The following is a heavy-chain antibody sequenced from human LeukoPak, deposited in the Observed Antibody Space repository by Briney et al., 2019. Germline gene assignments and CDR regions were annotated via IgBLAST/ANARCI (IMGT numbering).Heavy chain of an antibody. D-gene: IGHD3-16*01. CDR3: ARGEGFDP. V-gene: IGHV3-48*03. Sequence: PGGSLRLSCAASGFTFSSCEMNWVRQAPGKGLEWVSYISSSGSNIYYGDSVKGRFTISRDNAKNSLCLQMNSLRAEDTAVYYCARGEGFDPWGQGTLVTVSS. CDR2: ISSSGSNI. J-gene: IGHJ5*02. CDR1: GFTFSSCE.